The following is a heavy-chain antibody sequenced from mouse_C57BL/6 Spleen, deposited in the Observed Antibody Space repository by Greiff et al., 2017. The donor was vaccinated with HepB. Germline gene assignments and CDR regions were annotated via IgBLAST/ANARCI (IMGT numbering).Heavy chain of an antibody. CDR2: ISSGSSTI. D-gene: IGHD2-4*01. CDR1: GFTFSDYG. V-gene: IGHV5-17*01. J-gene: IGHJ4*01. Sequence: EVKVEESGGGLVKPGGSLKLSCAASGFTFSDYGMHWVRQAPEKGLEWVAYISSGSSTIYYADTVKGRFTISRDNAKNTLFLQMTSLRSEDTAMYYCARGDYEGGYAMDYWGQGTSVTVSS. CDR3: ARGDYEGGYAMDY.